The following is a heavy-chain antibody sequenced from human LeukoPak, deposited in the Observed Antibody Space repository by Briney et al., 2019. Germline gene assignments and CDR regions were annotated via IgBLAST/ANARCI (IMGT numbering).Heavy chain of an antibody. J-gene: IGHJ4*02. CDR2: IYPGDSDT. Sequence: GESLKISCRGSGYSFTTYWIGWVRQMPGKGLEWMGIIYPGDSDTRYTPSFQGQVTISADKSINTAYLQWSSLKASDTAMYYCARLGTYWSNYYFEYWGQGTLVTVSS. D-gene: IGHD3-10*01. V-gene: IGHV5-51*01. CDR3: ARLGTYWSNYYFEY. CDR1: GYSFTTYW.